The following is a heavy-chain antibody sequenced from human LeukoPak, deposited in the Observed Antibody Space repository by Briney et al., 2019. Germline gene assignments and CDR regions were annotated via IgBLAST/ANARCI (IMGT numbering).Heavy chain of an antibody. V-gene: IGHV4-34*01. CDR2: INHSGST. CDR3: ARESYYDSSGSNWFDP. Sequence: SETLSLTCAVYGGSFSGYYWSWIRQPPGKGLEWIGEINHSGSTNYNPYLKSRVTISVDTSKNQFSLKLSSVTAADTAVYYCARESYYDSSGSNWFDPWGQGTLVTVSS. D-gene: IGHD3-22*01. J-gene: IGHJ5*02. CDR1: GGSFSGYY.